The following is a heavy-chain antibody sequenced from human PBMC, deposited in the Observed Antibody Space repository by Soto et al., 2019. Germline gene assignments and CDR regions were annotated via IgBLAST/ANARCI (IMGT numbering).Heavy chain of an antibody. J-gene: IGHJ4*02. CDR2: IYYKGIT. CDR1: RGSVSSGGYY. Sequence: QVQLQESGPGLVKPSQTLSLTCTVSRGSVSSGGYYWSWIRQHPGKGLEWIGHIYYKGITDYTPSLKSRLIISVVTSKNQFSLILSSVPAADTAVYYCARARFYGSERTVFDFWGQGTLVSVSS. D-gene: IGHD3-10*01. CDR3: ARARFYGSERTVFDF. V-gene: IGHV4-31*03.